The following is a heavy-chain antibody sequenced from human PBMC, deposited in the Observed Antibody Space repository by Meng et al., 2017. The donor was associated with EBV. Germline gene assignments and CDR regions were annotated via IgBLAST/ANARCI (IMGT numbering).Heavy chain of an antibody. CDR3: ARDPDSSGWYYFDY. Sequence: QVWVGESGGGVVQPGRSLILYCAASGFPFSSYAMHWVRQAPGKGLEWVAVISYDGSNKYYADSVKGRFTISRDNSKNTLYLQMNSLRAEDTAVYYCARDPDSSGWYYFDYWGQGTLVTVSS. CDR2: ISYDGSNK. V-gene: IGHV3-30-3*01. CDR1: GFPFSSYA. D-gene: IGHD6-19*01. J-gene: IGHJ4*02.